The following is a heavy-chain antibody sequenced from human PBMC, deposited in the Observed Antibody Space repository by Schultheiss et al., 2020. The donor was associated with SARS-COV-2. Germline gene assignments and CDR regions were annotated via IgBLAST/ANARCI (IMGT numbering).Heavy chain of an antibody. CDR2: IWYDGSNK. D-gene: IGHD3-10*01. V-gene: IGHV3-33*06. Sequence: GGSLRLSCAASGFTFSNAWMSWVRQAPGKGLEWVAVIWYDGSNKYYADSVKGRFTISRDNSKNTLYLQMNSLRAEDTAVYYCAKVHAGGYYYGMDVWGQGTTVTVSS. CDR3: AKVHAGGYYYGMDV. CDR1: GFTFSNAW. J-gene: IGHJ6*02.